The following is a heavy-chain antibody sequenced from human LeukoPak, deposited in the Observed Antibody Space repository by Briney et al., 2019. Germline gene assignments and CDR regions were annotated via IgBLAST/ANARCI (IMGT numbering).Heavy chain of an antibody. D-gene: IGHD4-23*01. V-gene: IGHV1-46*01. CDR2: INPGGGST. J-gene: IGHJ4*02. CDR1: GYTFTSYY. Sequence: ASVKVSCKASGYTFTSYYMHWVRQAPGQGLEWMGIINPGGGSTSYAQKFQGRVTMTRDTSTSTVYMELSSLRSEDTAVYYCAITVVTPRGFDYWGQGTLVTVSS. CDR3: AITVVTPRGFDY.